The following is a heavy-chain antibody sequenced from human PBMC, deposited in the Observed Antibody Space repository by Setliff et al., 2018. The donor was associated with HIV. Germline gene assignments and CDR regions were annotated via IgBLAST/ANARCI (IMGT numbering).Heavy chain of an antibody. V-gene: IGHV1-18*01. J-gene: IGHJ5*02. D-gene: IGHD6-19*01. CDR3: ARDLYTSGWPNWFDP. CDR2: VNTNNDKT. CDR1: GYTFTNFG. Sequence: ASVKVSCKASGYTFTNFGITWVRQVPGQGLEWMGWVNTNNDKTNYAQKFQGRVTMTTDRSTKTAYLDLGSLGPDDTAVYYCARDLYTSGWPNWFDPWGPGTLVSLL.